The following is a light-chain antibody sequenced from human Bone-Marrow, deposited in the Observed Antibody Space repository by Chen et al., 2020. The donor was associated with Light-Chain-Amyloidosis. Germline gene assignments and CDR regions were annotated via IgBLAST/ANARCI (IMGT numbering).Light chain of an antibody. Sequence: DIQMTQSPSSLSASVGDRVTITCRASQSITKFLNWYQQKPGKGTKLLIYTASSLQSGVPSRFRGSGASTDFTLTISRLEPEDLATYYCQQSYSTPTFGGGSQLEIK. CDR2: TAS. J-gene: IGKJ4*01. CDR3: QQSYSTPT. CDR1: QSITKF. V-gene: IGKV1-39*01.